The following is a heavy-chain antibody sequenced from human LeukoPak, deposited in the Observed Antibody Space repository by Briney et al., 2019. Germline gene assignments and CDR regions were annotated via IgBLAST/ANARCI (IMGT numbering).Heavy chain of an antibody. CDR1: GFTFSSYA. CDR2: ISGSGGST. Sequence: GGSLRLSCAASGFTFSSYAMSWVRQAPGKGLEWVSAISGSGGSTYYADSVKGRFAISRDNSKNTLYLQMNSLRAEDTAVYYCATSVVVVAYFDYWGQGTLVTVSS. CDR3: ATSVVVVAYFDY. D-gene: IGHD2-15*01. V-gene: IGHV3-23*01. J-gene: IGHJ4*02.